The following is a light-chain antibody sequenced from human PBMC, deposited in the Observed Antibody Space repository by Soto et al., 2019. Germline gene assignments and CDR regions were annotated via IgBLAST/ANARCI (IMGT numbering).Light chain of an antibody. V-gene: IGKV1-5*03. Sequence: DIQMTLSLSTLSGSVGDRVTITCRASQTISSWLAWYQQKPGKAPKLLIYKASTLKSGVPSRFSGSGSGTEFTLTISSLQPDDFATYYCQHYNSYSEAFGQRTNVDI. CDR3: QHYNSYSEA. CDR1: QTISSW. J-gene: IGKJ1*01. CDR2: KAS.